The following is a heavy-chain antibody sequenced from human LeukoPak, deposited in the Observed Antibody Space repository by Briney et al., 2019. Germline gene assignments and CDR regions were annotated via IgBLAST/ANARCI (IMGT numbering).Heavy chain of an antibody. V-gene: IGHV3-48*03. CDR3: ARDDCSGGSCYYGMDV. Sequence: SGGSLRLSCAASGFTFSSYQMNWVRHAPGKGLEGVSYISSSGNNIYYADSVKGRFTISRDNAKNSLYLQMNSLRAEDTAVYYCARDDCSGGSCYYGMDVWGQGTTVTVSS. CDR2: ISSSGNNI. J-gene: IGHJ6*02. CDR1: GFTFSSYQ. D-gene: IGHD2-15*01.